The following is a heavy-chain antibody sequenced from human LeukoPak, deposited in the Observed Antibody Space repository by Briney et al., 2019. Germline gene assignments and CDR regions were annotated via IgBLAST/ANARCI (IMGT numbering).Heavy chain of an antibody. V-gene: IGHV3-15*01. D-gene: IGHD3-10*02. CDR2: SKSQTDGGTT. Sequence: NPGGSLRLSCAASGLTFTNAWMSWVRQAPGKGLEWIGRSKSQTDGGTTDYAAPVKGRFTISRDDSKNTVYLQMNSLKTEDTAVYYCTTLSYVGGYWGQGTLVTVSS. CDR3: TTLSYVGGY. J-gene: IGHJ4*02. CDR1: GLTFTNAW.